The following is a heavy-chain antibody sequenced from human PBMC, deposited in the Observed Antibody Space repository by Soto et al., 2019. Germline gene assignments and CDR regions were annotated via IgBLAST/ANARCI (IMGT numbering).Heavy chain of an antibody. CDR1: GASISSDNW. Sequence: QVQLQESGPGLVKPSGTLSLTCAVSGASISSDNWWNWVRQPPGQGLEWLGEVHRSGSTNYDPSLKSRVTISLDMSKNQCSLTLTSVTAADTAMYYCARNGVYSLGSWGQGTLVTVSS. CDR3: ARNGVYSLGS. J-gene: IGHJ5*02. V-gene: IGHV4-4*02. D-gene: IGHD4-17*01. CDR2: VHRSGST.